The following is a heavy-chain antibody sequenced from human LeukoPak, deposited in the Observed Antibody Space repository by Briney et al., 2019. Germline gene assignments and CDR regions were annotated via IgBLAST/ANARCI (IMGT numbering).Heavy chain of an antibody. CDR3: ARDSYSSSPRFDY. Sequence: SETLSLTCSVSGDPTIYNYWSWIRQPAGEGLEWIGRIFSDGKINYSPSLESRVTMSVDNAKNQFSLRLSSVTAADTAVYYCARDSYSSSPRFDYWGQGTLVTVSS. D-gene: IGHD6-13*01. J-gene: IGHJ4*02. CDR2: IFSDGKI. CDR1: GDPTIYNY. V-gene: IGHV4-4*07.